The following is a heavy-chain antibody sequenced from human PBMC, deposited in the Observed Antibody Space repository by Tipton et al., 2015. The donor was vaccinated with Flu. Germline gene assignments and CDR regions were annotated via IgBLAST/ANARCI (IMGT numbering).Heavy chain of an antibody. V-gene: IGHV4-38-2*01. CDR1: GYSISSGHY. CDR2: IYHSGST. CDR3: ARTIVVVSYFDY. D-gene: IGHD3-22*01. J-gene: IGHJ4*02. Sequence: TLSLTCAVSGYSISSGHYWGWIRQPPGKGLEWIGSIYHSGSTYYNPSLKSRVTISVDTSKNQFSLKLSSVTAADTAVYYCARTIVVVSYFDYWGQGTLVTVSS.